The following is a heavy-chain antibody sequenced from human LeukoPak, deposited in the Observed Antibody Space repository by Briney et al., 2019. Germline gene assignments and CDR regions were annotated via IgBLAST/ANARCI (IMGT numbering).Heavy chain of an antibody. J-gene: IGHJ5*02. D-gene: IGHD3-16*01. Sequence: ASVKVSCKASGYTFTGYYMHWVRQAPGQGLEWMGWINPNSGGTNYAQKFQGRVTMTRDTSISTAYMELSRLRSDDTAVYYCARAPSRYFWDPERWFDPWGQGTLVTAFS. CDR1: GYTFTGYY. CDR2: INPNSGGT. V-gene: IGHV1-2*02. CDR3: ARAPSRYFWDPERWFDP.